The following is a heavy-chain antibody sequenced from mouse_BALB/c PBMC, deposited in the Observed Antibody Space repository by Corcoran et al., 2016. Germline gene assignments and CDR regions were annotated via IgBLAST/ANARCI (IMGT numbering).Heavy chain of an antibody. Sequence: EVQLQQSGAELVKPGASVKLSCTASGFNIKDTYIHWMKQRPEQGLEWIGRIDPANGNTKYDPKFQGKATMTADTSSNTAYLQRSSLTSEATAVYYCARSREGNYVVYWGQGTTLTVSS. J-gene: IGHJ2*01. V-gene: IGHV14-3*02. CDR3: ARSREGNYVVY. CDR1: GFNIKDTY. CDR2: IDPANGNT.